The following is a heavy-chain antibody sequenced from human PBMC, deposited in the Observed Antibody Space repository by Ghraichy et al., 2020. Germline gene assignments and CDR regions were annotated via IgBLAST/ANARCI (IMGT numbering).Heavy chain of an antibody. CDR3: ARLSDYYGSGSY. J-gene: IGHJ4*02. V-gene: IGHV4-59*01. CDR2: IDYSGST. Sequence: SETLSLTCTVSGGSISSYYWSWIRQPPGKGLEWIGYIDYSGSTNYNPSLKSRVTISVDTSTNQFSLKLSSVTAADTAVYYCARLSDYYGSGSYWGQGTLVTVSS. CDR1: GGSISSYY. D-gene: IGHD3-10*01.